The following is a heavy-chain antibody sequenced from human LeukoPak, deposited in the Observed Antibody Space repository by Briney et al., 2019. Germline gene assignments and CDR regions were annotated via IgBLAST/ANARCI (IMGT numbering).Heavy chain of an antibody. V-gene: IGHV1-69*05. CDR2: IIPIFGTA. J-gene: IGHJ5*02. CDR3: AREGYCSGGSCYPGYNWFDP. CDR1: GGTFSSYA. Sequence: ASVKVSCKASGGTFSSYAISWVRQAPGQGLEWMGGIIPIFGTANYAQKFQGRVTITTDESTSTAYMELSSLRSEDTAVYYCAREGYCSGGSCYPGYNWFDPWGQGTLVTVSS. D-gene: IGHD2-15*01.